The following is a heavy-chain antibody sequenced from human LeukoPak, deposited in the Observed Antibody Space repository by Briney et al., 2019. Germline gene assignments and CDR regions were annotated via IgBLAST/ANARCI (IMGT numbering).Heavy chain of an antibody. Sequence: PSETLSLTCSVSGGSISRSSYYRGWIRQSPGEGLEWIGSIYYGGSTNYNPSLKSRVTISVDTSKNQFSLKLSSVTAADTAVYYCARHGYSGYLPYFDYWGQGTQVTVSS. J-gene: IGHJ4*02. CDR1: GGSISRSSYY. CDR2: IYYGGST. CDR3: ARHGYSGYLPYFDY. D-gene: IGHD5-12*01. V-gene: IGHV4-39*01.